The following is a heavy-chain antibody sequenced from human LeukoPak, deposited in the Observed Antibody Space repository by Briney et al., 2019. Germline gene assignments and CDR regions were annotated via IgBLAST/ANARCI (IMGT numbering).Heavy chain of an antibody. Sequence: ASVKVSCKASGYTFTSYDINWVRQATGQGLEWMGWMNPNSDNTGYAQKFQGRVTMTRNTSISTAYMELSSLRSEDTAVYYCARGRSYGVAYFFDHWGQGTLVTVSS. D-gene: IGHD1-26*01. CDR1: GYTFTSYD. CDR2: MNPNSDNT. CDR3: ARGRSYGVAYFFDH. V-gene: IGHV1-8*01. J-gene: IGHJ4*02.